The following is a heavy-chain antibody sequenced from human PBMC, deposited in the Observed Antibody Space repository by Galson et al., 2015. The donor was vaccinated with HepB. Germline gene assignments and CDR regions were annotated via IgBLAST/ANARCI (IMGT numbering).Heavy chain of an antibody. D-gene: IGHD5-12*01. CDR2: IYSGGST. Sequence: SLRLSCAASGFTVSSNYMSWVRQAPGKGLEWVSVIYSGGSTYYADSVRGRFTISRDNSKNTLYLQMNSLRAEDTAVYYCAKDPLSYSGYDYRYYYYGMDVWGQGTTVTVSS. CDR3: AKDPLSYSGYDYRYYYYGMDV. CDR1: GFTVSSNY. J-gene: IGHJ6*02. V-gene: IGHV3-53*01.